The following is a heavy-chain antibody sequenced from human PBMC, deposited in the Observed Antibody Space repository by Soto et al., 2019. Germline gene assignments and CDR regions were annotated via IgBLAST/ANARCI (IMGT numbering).Heavy chain of an antibody. CDR2: INPNSGGT. V-gene: IGHV1-2*04. J-gene: IGHJ6*02. CDR1: GYTFTGYY. CDR3: AREELYYYGSGSYFYGMDV. D-gene: IGHD3-10*01. Sequence: ASVKVSCKASGYTFTGYYMHWVRQAPGQGLEWMGWINPNSGGTNYAQKFQGWVTMTRDTSISTAYMELSRLRSDDTAVYYCAREELYYYGSGSYFYGMDVWGQGTTVTVSS.